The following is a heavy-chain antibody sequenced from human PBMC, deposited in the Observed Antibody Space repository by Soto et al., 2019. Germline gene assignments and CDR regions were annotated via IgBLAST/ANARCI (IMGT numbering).Heavy chain of an antibody. Sequence: EGSLRLSCAASVFTFRNFSMEWVRHARVKGLEWVAVISYDGTNKYYADSVKGRFTISRDNSKNTLYLQINSLRAEDTAVYYCAKAVPPFVVVTASDYWGQGTLVTVSS. CDR1: VFTFRNFS. D-gene: IGHD2-21*02. CDR2: ISYDGTNK. J-gene: IGHJ4*02. V-gene: IGHV3-30*18. CDR3: AKAVPPFVVVTASDY.